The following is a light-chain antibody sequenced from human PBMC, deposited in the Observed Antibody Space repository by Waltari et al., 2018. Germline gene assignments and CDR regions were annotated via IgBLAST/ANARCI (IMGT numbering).Light chain of an antibody. V-gene: IGKV4-1*01. CDR3: QQYYSTSFT. Sequence: DIVMTQSPDSLAVSLGERATINCKSSQSVLYSSNNKNYLAWYQQKPGQPPKLLIYGASTRESGVPGRFSGSGSGTDFTLTISSLQAEDVAVYYCQQYYSTSFTFGPGTKVDIK. CDR1: QSVLYSSNNKNY. CDR2: GAS. J-gene: IGKJ3*01.